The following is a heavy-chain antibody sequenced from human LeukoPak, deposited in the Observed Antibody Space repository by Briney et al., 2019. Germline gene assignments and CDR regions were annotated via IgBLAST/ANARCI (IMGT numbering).Heavy chain of an antibody. D-gene: IGHD6-13*01. CDR3: ARSGGLSSSWYYFDY. Sequence: SVTVSFKASGGTFSSYAISWVRQAPGQGLEWMGGIIPIFGTANYAQKFQGRVTITADKSTSTAYMELSSLRSEDTAVYYCARSGGLSSSWYYFDYWGQGTLVTVSS. CDR1: GGTFSSYA. J-gene: IGHJ4*02. V-gene: IGHV1-69*06. CDR2: IIPIFGTA.